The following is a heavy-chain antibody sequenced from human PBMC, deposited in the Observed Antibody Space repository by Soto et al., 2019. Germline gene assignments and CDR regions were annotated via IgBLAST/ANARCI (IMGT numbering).Heavy chain of an antibody. Sequence: SETLSLTYTVSGGSINNNSWCWIRQPPGKGLEWIGYIYHSGSTNYNPSLKSRVTISVDRSKNQFSLKLSSVTAADTAVYYCARVPGRWGQGTLVTVSS. CDR2: IYHSGST. J-gene: IGHJ4*02. CDR3: ARVPGR. V-gene: IGHV4-59*12. CDR1: GGSINNNS. D-gene: IGHD2-2*01.